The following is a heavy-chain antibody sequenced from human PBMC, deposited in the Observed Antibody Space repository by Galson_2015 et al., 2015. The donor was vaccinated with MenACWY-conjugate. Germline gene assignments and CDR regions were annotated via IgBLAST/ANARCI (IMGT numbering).Heavy chain of an antibody. J-gene: IGHJ4*02. CDR2: ISSSGRYI. V-gene: IGHV3-21*01. CDR1: GFAFSSYR. CDR3: ARDLSSSISCYDY. D-gene: IGHD2-2*01. Sequence: SLRLSCAASGFAFSSYRMNWVRQAPGTGLEWVSSISSSGRYIYYADSMKGRFTVSRDNSKNSLYLQMNSLRAEDTAVYYCARDLSSSISCYDYWGQGTLVTVSS.